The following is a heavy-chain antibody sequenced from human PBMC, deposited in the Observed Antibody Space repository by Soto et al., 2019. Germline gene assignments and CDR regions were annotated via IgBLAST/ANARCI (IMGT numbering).Heavy chain of an antibody. V-gene: IGHV1-69*13. CDR1: GGTFSSYA. Sequence: SVKVSCKASGGTFSSYAISWVRQAPGQGLEWMGGIIPIFGTANYAQKFQGRVTITADESTSTAYMELSSLRSEDTAVYYCAREPTQDFWSGYWGYWGQGTLVTVSS. J-gene: IGHJ4*02. CDR3: AREPTQDFWSGYWGY. CDR2: IIPIFGTA. D-gene: IGHD3-3*01.